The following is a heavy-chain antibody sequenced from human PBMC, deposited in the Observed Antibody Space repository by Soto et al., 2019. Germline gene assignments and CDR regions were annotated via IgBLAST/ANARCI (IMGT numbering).Heavy chain of an antibody. CDR1: GDSISSGFY. CDR3: AKIADFDY. CDR2: VYQSGST. J-gene: IGHJ4*02. Sequence: SETLSLTCAVSGDSISSGFYWTWIRQPPGKGLEWIGSVYQSGSTHYNPSLKSRVTISVDTSKNQFSLKMISVTASDTAVFYCAKIADFDYWGPGTLGTVS. V-gene: IGHV4-38-2*01.